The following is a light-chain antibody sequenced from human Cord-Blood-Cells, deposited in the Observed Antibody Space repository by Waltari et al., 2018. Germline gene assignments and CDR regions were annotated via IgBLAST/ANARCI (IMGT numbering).Light chain of an antibody. CDR3: QQYGSSPFT. J-gene: IGKJ3*01. CDR2: GAS. CDR1: QSVSSSY. V-gene: IGKV3-20*01. Sequence: EIVLTQSPGTLSLSPGERATLSCRASQSVSSSYLAWYQQKPGQAPRLLIYGASSRATGIPDRFSSSGSGTDFTLTISRLEPEDFVVYYCQQYGSSPFTFGPGTKVDIK.